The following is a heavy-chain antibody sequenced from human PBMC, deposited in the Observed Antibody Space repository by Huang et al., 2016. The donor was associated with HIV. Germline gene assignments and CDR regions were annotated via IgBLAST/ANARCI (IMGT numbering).Heavy chain of an antibody. D-gene: IGHD6-13*01. Sequence: EVQLVESGGGLVKPGGSLRLSCAASGFTFRNYNINWVRQAPGKGLEWVSSITSSSTFMSYADSVKGRFTISRDNAKNSLYLQMNSLRAEDTAIYYCARAPLVRGLIYYFDYWGQGILVTVSS. J-gene: IGHJ4*02. CDR1: GFTFRNYN. V-gene: IGHV3-21*02. CDR3: ARAPLVRGLIYYFDY. CDR2: ITSSSTFM.